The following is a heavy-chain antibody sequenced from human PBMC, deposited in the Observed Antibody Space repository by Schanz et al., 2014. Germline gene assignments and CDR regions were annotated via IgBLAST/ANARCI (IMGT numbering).Heavy chain of an antibody. CDR3: VRVSFADPRLYRGMDRDIDY. J-gene: IGHJ4*02. D-gene: IGHD5-18*01. Sequence: VQVVQSGGGLVKPGGSLRLSCTASGFTFSDYWMSWVRQAPGRGLEWVSSISTSGTYMYIADSLKGRLTISRDDAKKSMYLQMNNLRAEDTAVYYCVRVSFADPRLYRGMDRDIDYWGQGTLVTVSS. CDR1: GFTFSDYW. CDR2: ISTSGTYM. V-gene: IGHV3-21*01.